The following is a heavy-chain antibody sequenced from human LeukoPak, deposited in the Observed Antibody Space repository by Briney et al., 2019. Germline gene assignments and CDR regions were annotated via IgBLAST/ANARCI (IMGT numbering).Heavy chain of an antibody. CDR3: TTLYGDSLDY. CDR1: GFAFSTYW. Sequence: GGSLRLSCAASGFAFSTYWMYWDRQVAGKGLVWVSRIKPDGSDTDYADSVKGRFTISRDNAKNTLYLQMNSLRAEDTAVYYCTTLYGDSLDYWGQGTLVTVSS. V-gene: IGHV3-74*01. CDR2: IKPDGSDT. D-gene: IGHD2-21*02. J-gene: IGHJ4*02.